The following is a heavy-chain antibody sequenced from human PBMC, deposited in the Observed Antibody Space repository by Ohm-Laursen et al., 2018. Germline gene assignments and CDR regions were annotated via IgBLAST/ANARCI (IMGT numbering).Heavy chain of an antibody. CDR1: GFTFSSYA. CDR3: ARDFLNRDGYNQVHRAFDI. CDR2: LSGSGHDT. Sequence: GSLRLSCAASGFTFSSYAMSWVRQAPEKGLEWVSGLSGSGHDTYYTDSVKGRFTISRDNSKNTLYLQMNSLRAEDTAVYYCARDFLNRDGYNQVHRAFDIWGQGTMVTVSS. J-gene: IGHJ3*02. V-gene: IGHV3-23*01. D-gene: IGHD5-24*01.